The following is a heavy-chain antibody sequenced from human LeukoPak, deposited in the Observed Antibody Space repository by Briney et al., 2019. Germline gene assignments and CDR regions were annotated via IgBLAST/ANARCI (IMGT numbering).Heavy chain of an antibody. Sequence: SETLSLTCTVSGGSISSYYWSWIRQPPGKGLEWIGYIYYSGSTNYNPSLKSRVTISVDTSKNQFSLKLSSVTAADTAVYYCARDGSDIVGFDYWGQGTLVTVSS. CDR2: IYYSGST. V-gene: IGHV4-59*01. D-gene: IGHD2-15*01. CDR3: ARDGSDIVGFDY. CDR1: GGSISSYY. J-gene: IGHJ4*02.